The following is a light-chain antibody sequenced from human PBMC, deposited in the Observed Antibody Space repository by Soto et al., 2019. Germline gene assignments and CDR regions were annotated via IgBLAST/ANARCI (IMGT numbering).Light chain of an antibody. J-gene: IGLJ2*01. CDR3: CSYATYNMI. CDR1: SNDFGTYYF. Sequence: QSALTHPASVSGSPGQSITISCTRTSNDFGTYYFVSWYQQHPDKAPKLIIYDGTERPSGVSNRFSGSKSGNTASLTISGLQAEDEAHYYCCSYATYNMILGGGTKLTVL. CDR2: DGT. V-gene: IGLV2-23*01.